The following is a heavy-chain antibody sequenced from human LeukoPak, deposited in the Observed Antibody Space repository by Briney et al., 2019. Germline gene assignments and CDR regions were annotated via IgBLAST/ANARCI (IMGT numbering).Heavy chain of an antibody. CDR1: GFTFDDYA. CDR3: AKGNYYDFWSGYFDY. J-gene: IGHJ4*02. D-gene: IGHD3-3*01. CDR2: ISWNSGSI. V-gene: IGHV3-9*03. Sequence: GGSLRLSCAASGFTFDDYAMHWVRQAPGKGLEWVSGISWNSGSIGYADSVKGRFTISRDNAKNSLYLQMNSLRAEDMALYYCAKGNYYDFWSGYFDYWGQGTLVTVSS.